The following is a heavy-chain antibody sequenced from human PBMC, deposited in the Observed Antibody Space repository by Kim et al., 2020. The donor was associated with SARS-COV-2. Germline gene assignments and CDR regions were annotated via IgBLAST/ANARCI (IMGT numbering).Heavy chain of an antibody. CDR3: AREERITMIVVVITSAFDI. CDR1: GFTFSSYE. Sequence: GGFLRLSCAASGFTFSSYEMNWVRQAPGKGLEWVSYISSSGSTIYYADSVKGRFTISRDNAKNSLYLQMNSLRAEDTAVYYCAREERITMIVVVITSAFDIWGQGTMVTVSS. V-gene: IGHV3-48*03. CDR2: ISSSGSTI. J-gene: IGHJ3*02. D-gene: IGHD3-22*01.